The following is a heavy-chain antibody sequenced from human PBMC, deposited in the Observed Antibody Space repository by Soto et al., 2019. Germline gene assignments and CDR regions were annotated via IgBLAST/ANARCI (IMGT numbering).Heavy chain of an antibody. V-gene: IGHV3-7*01. CDR1: GFTFSSYW. J-gene: IGHJ5*02. D-gene: IGHD3-3*01. CDR3: ATIKDITIFGVVTFSPNWFDP. Sequence: GGSLRLSCAASGFTFSSYWMSWVRQAPGKGLEWVANIKQDGSEKYYVDSVKGRFTISRDNAKNSLYLQMNSLRAEDTAVYYCATIKDITIFGVVTFSPNWFDPWGQGTLVTVSS. CDR2: IKQDGSEK.